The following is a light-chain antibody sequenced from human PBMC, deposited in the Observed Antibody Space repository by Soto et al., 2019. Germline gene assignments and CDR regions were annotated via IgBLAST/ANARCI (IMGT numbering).Light chain of an antibody. CDR2: DAS. Sequence: AIQLTQSPSSLSASVGDGVSMTCRASQVVRSALAWYQQKPGKAPKLLICDASTLEVGVPSRFSGSGSGTVFTLTICSLQPEDFATYYCQQFDSDPIAFGQGTRLEIK. J-gene: IGKJ5*01. CDR1: QVVRSA. CDR3: QQFDSDPIA. V-gene: IGKV1-13*02.